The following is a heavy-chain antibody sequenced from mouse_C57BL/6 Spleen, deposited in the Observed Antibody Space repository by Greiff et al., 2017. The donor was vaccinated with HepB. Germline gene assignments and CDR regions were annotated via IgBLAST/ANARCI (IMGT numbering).Heavy chain of an antibody. J-gene: IGHJ1*03. CDR2: IRNKANGYTT. Sequence: EVHLVESGGGLVQPGGSLSLSCAASGFTFTDYYMSWVRQPPGKALEWLGFIRNKANGYTTEYSASVKGRFTISRDNSHSILYLQMNALRAEDSTTYYCARYYGGYFDVWGTGTTVTVSS. CDR3: ARYYGGYFDV. CDR1: GFTFTDYY. D-gene: IGHD1-1*02. V-gene: IGHV7-3*01.